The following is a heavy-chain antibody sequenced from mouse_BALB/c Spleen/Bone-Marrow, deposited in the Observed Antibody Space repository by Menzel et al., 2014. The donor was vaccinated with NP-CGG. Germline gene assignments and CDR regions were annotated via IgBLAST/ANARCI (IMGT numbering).Heavy chain of an antibody. Sequence: QVHLQQPGAELVKPGASVKLSCKASGYTFTSYWMHWVKQRPGRGLEWIGEIDPSTGRTDYSKKFKSRATLTVDKSSSTAYMHLSSLTSEDSAVYYCAPINGYDYWGQGTTLTVSS. CDR2: IDPSTGRT. CDR3: APINGYDY. J-gene: IGHJ2*01. CDR1: GYTFTSYW. V-gene: IGHV1S81*02. D-gene: IGHD2-2*01.